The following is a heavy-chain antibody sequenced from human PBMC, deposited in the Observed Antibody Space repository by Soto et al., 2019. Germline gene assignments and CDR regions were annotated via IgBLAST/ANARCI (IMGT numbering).Heavy chain of an antibody. D-gene: IGHD3-22*01. CDR1: GFTFSSYG. V-gene: IGHV3-33*01. Sequence: GGSLRLSCAASGFTFSSYGMHWVRQAPGKGLEWVAVIWYDGSNKYYADSVKGRFTISSDNSKNTLYLQMNSLRAEDTAVYYCARAPDDDSSGSYYFDYWVQGTLVTVSS. J-gene: IGHJ4*02. CDR3: ARAPDDDSSGSYYFDY. CDR2: IWYDGSNK.